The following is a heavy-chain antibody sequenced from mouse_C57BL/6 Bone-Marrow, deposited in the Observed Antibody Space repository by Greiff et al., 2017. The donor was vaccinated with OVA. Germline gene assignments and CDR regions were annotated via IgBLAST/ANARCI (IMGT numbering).Heavy chain of an antibody. CDR2: IYPRSGNT. CDR3: ARPVGGPYFDV. V-gene: IGHV1-81*01. J-gene: IGHJ1*03. Sequence: VKLQESGAELARPGASVKLSCKASGYTFTSSGISWVKQRTGQGLEWIGEIYPRSGNTYYNEKFKGKATLTADKSSSTAYMELRSLTSEDSAVYFCARPVGGPYFDVWGTGTTVTVSS. D-gene: IGHD1-1*01. CDR1: GYTFTSSG.